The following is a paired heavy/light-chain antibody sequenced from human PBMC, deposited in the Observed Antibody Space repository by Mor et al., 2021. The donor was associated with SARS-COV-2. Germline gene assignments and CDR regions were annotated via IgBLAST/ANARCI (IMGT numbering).Light chain of an antibody. J-gene: IGLJ2*01. CDR1: SGHSSYA. Sequence: QLVLTQSPSASASLGASVKLTCTLSSGHSSYAIAWHQQQPEKGPRYLMKVNSDGSHSKGDGIPDRFSGSSSGAERYLTISSLQSEDEADYYCQTWATGIQLFGGGTKLTVL. CDR3: QTWATGIQL. V-gene: IGLV4-69*01. CDR2: VNSDGSH.
Heavy chain of an antibody. CDR2: ISGSGDST. CDR3: AKGQGFCSGGSCGAIDY. Sequence: EVQLLESGGGLVQPGGSLRLSCAASGFTFGSYAMSWVRQAPGKGLEWFSAISGSGDSTYYADSVRGRFTIYRDNSKKTLYLQMNSLRAEDTAVYYCAKGQGFCSGGSCGAIDYWGQGTLVAVSS. CDR1: GFTFGSYA. J-gene: IGHJ4*02. D-gene: IGHD2-15*01. V-gene: IGHV3-23*01.